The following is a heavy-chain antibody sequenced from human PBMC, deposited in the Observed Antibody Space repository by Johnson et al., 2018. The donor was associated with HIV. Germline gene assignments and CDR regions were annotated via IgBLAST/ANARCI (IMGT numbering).Heavy chain of an antibody. D-gene: IGHD1-26*01. Sequence: VQLVESGGGLVQPGGSLRLSCAASGFTFSSYAMHWVRPAPGKGLEYVSAISSNGGSNYYANSVKGRFTISRDNPKNTLYLQMGSLRAEDMAVYYCAREGLIVGATLGAFDIWGQGTMVTVSS. J-gene: IGHJ3*02. CDR3: AREGLIVGATLGAFDI. V-gene: IGHV3-64*01. CDR2: ISSNGGSN. CDR1: GFTFSSYA.